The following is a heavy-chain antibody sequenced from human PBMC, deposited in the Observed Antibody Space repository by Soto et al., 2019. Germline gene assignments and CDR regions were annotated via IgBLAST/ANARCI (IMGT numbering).Heavy chain of an antibody. CDR2: ISGSGSYT. J-gene: IGHJ4*02. CDR1: GFTFSSYT. CDR3: ARDHDYVGLDS. Sequence: EVQLVESGGGLVKRGGSLKLSCVVSGFTFSSYTMNWVRQAPGKGLEWVSSISGSGSYTYYADSVKGRFAISRDNSKNSLYVQMNSLRAEDTAVYYCARDHDYVGLDSWGQGTLVTVSS. V-gene: IGHV3-21*01. D-gene: IGHD4-17*01.